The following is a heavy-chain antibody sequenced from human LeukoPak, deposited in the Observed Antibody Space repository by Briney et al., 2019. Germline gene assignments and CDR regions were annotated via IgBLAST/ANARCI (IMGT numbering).Heavy chain of an antibody. Sequence: GGSLRLSCAPSAFTSRIYQMNCVPQAPGKGLEWVSYISSSGSTIYYADSVKGRFTISRDNAKNSLYLQMNSLRAEDTAVYYCAKTTGYSSGWYRNWGQGTLVTVSS. V-gene: IGHV3-48*03. CDR1: AFTSRIYQ. D-gene: IGHD6-19*01. CDR3: AKTTGYSSGWYRN. CDR2: ISSSGSTI. J-gene: IGHJ4*02.